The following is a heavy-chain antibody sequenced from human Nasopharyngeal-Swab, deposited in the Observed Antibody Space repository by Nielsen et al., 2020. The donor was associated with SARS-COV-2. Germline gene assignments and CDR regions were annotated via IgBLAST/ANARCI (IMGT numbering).Heavy chain of an antibody. CDR2: ISYDGSNK. Sequence: GESLKISCAASGFTFSSYGMHWVRQAPGKGLEWVAVISYDGSNKYYADSVKGRFTISRDNSKNTLYLQMNSLRAEDTAVYYCAKEAYVSIVRGVTPLFDPWGQGTLVTVSS. CDR1: GFTFSSYG. J-gene: IGHJ5*02. D-gene: IGHD3-10*01. V-gene: IGHV3-30*18. CDR3: AKEAYVSIVRGVTPLFDP.